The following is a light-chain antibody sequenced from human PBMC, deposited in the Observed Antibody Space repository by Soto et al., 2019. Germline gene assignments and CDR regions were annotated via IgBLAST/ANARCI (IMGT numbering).Light chain of an antibody. V-gene: IGLV2-11*01. CDR3: CSYAGTYSWV. CDR1: SSDFGGYNY. Sequence: QSVLTQPRSVSGSPGQSVTISCTGTSSDFGGYNYVSWYQHHPGKAPKLIICDVSERPSGVPDRFSGSKSDFTASLTISGLQPEDEADYYCCSYAGTYSWVFGGGTKLTVL. CDR2: DVS. J-gene: IGLJ3*02.